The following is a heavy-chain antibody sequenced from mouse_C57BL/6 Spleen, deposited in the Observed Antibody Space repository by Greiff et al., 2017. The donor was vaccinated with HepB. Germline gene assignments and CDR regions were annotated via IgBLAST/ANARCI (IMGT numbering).Heavy chain of an antibody. Sequence: QVQLQQSGAELVRPGTSVKVSCKASGYAFTNYLIEWVKQRPGQGLEWIGVINPGSGGTNYNEKFKGKATLTADKSSSTAYMQLSSLTSEDSAVYFCARGTGTLVAYWGQGTLVTVSA. J-gene: IGHJ3*01. CDR1: GYAFTNYL. CDR2: INPGSGGT. CDR3: ARGTGTLVAY. D-gene: IGHD4-1*01. V-gene: IGHV1-54*01.